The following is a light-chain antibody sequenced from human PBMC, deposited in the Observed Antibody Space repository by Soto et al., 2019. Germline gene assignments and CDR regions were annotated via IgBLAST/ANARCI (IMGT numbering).Light chain of an antibody. Sequence: DIQMTQSPSTLSAAVGDRVTITCRASQSIRNWLAWYQDKPGKAPKLLIYGASSLESGVPSRFSGSGSGTEFTLTIGGLQPDDFATYYCQHYNAFPWPCGQGTKVEIK. V-gene: IGKV1-5*01. CDR1: QSIRNW. J-gene: IGKJ1*01. CDR3: QHYNAFPWP. CDR2: GAS.